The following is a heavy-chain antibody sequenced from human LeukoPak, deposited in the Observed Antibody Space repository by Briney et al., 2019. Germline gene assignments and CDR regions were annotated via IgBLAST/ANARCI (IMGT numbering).Heavy chain of an antibody. V-gene: IGHV3-21*01. CDR1: GFTFSSYA. CDR3: ARDSGTYSSSSRLDY. CDR2: ISSGSSYI. D-gene: IGHD6-13*01. Sequence: GGSLRLSCAASGFTFSSYAMNWVRQAPGKGLEWVSSISSGSSYIYYADSVKGRFTISRDNAKNSLYLQTNSLRAEDTAVYYCARDSGTYSSSSRLDYWGQGTLVTVSS. J-gene: IGHJ4*02.